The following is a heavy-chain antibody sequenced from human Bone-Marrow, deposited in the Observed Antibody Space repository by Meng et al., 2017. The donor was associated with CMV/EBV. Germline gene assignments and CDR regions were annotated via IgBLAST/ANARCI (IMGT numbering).Heavy chain of an antibody. CDR3: ARGGYCSSTSCYPFDY. J-gene: IGHJ4*02. CDR2: IYYSGST. V-gene: IGHV4-30-4*08. Sequence: WVRQPPGKGLEWIGYIYYSGSTYYNPSLKSRVTISVDTSKNQFSLKLSSVTAADTAVYYCARGGYCSSTSCYPFDYWGQGTLVTVSS. D-gene: IGHD2-2*03.